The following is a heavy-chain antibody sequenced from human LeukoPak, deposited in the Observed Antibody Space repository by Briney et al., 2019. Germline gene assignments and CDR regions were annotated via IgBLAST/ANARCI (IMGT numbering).Heavy chain of an antibody. Sequence: GGSLRLSCAASGFTFSSYAMSWVRQAPGKGLEWVSAISGSGGSTYYADSVKGRFTISRDNSKNTLYLQMNSLRAVDTAVYYCAKDYSSWHGSQPSGPFDPWGQGTLVTVSS. CDR1: GFTFSSYA. CDR3: AKDYSSWHGSQPSGPFDP. D-gene: IGHD6-13*01. CDR2: ISGSGGST. J-gene: IGHJ5*02. V-gene: IGHV3-23*01.